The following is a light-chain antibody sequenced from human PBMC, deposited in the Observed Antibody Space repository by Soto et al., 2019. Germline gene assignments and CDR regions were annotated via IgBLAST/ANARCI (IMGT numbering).Light chain of an antibody. CDR3: QHRSNWPLT. Sequence: AIQLTQSPSSLSASVGDRVTITCRASQGISSSLAWYQQRPQKAPKLLIYDASTLQSGVPSRFSGSGSGTDFTLTISSLQPEDFATYYCQHRSNWPLTFGGGTKVEIK. CDR1: QGISSS. CDR2: DAS. V-gene: IGKV1D-13*01. J-gene: IGKJ4*01.